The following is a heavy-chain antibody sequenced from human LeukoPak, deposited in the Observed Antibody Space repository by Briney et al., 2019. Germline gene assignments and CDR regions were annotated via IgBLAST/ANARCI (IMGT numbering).Heavy chain of an antibody. CDR3: ARHSQQLSRVRRDHNWFDP. CDR1: GGSISSSSYY. V-gene: IGHV4-39*01. Sequence: SETLSLTCTVSGGSISSSSYYWGWIRQPPGKGLEWIGSIYYSGSTYYNPSLKSRVTISVDTSKNQFSLKLSSVTAADTAVYYCARHSQQLSRVRRDHNWFDPWGQGTLVTVSS. CDR2: IYYSGST. J-gene: IGHJ5*02. D-gene: IGHD6-13*01.